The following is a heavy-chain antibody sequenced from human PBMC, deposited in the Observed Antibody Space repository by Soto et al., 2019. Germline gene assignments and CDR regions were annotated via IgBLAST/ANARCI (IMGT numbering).Heavy chain of an antibody. J-gene: IGHJ4*02. CDR3: AKEAYSGSSPDS. Sequence: EVQVLESGGGLVQPGGSLRLSCAASGFTFNTYDMSWVRQAPGKGLEWVSAISGGGETTYYADSVKGRFTISRDNSKNTLFLQMNSLRVGDTAVYHCAKEAYSGSSPDSWGQGTLVTVSA. CDR2: ISGGGETT. V-gene: IGHV3-23*01. CDR1: GFTFNTYD. D-gene: IGHD1-26*01.